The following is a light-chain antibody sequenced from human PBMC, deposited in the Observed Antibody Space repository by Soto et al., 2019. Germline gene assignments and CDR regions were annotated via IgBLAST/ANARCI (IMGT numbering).Light chain of an antibody. Sequence: DLQMTQSPSSLSASVGDRVTITCQASDDIDNFLSWYQQTPGKAPKLLIHDASTLQRGVPSRFSGSGSGTDFTLTISSLQPEDFATYYCQQYDNLAFTFGPGTKVDVK. CDR2: DAS. J-gene: IGKJ3*01. CDR3: QQYDNLAFT. V-gene: IGKV1-33*01. CDR1: DDIDNF.